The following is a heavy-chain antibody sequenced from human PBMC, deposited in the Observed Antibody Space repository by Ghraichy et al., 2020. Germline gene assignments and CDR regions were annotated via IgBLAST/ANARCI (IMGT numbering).Heavy chain of an antibody. J-gene: IGHJ4*02. CDR1: RFTFSSYA. CDR2: ISGSGGST. D-gene: IGHD5-18*01. V-gene: IGHV3-23*01. Sequence: GESLNISCAASRFTFSSYAMSWVRQAPGKGLEWVSAISGSGGSTYYADSVKGRFTISRDNSKNTLYLQMNSLRAEDTAVYYCAKDPWDTAMAAGDYFDYWGQGTLVTVSS. CDR3: AKDPWDTAMAAGDYFDY.